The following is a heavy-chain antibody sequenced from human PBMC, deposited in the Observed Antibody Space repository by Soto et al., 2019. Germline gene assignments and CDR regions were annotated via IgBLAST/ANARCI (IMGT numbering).Heavy chain of an antibody. V-gene: IGHV4-39*01. CDR2: FYYSGST. CDR3: ARPIEGGSSGYYH. CDR1: GGSISSSNYY. J-gene: IGHJ5*02. D-gene: IGHD3-22*01. Sequence: QLQLQESGPGLVKPSETLSLTCTVSGGSISSSNYYWAWIRQPPGKGLEWIGSFYYSGSTYYKPYIKNRVSISVDTSKNQFSLKLSSVTAADTAVYYCARPIEGGSSGYYHWGQGTLVTVSS.